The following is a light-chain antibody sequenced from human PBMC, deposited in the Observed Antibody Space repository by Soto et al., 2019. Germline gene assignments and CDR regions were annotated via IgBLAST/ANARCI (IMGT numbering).Light chain of an antibody. CDR1: QGISNY. V-gene: IGKV1-27*01. J-gene: IGKJ3*01. CDR3: QKYNSAPFT. Sequence: DIQMTQSPSSLSASVEARVSITCRASQGISNYLAWYQQKPWKVPKLLIYAASTLQSGVPSRFSGSGSGTRFTLAISSQQTEDVATYYCQKYNSAPFTFGPGTQVDIK. CDR2: AAS.